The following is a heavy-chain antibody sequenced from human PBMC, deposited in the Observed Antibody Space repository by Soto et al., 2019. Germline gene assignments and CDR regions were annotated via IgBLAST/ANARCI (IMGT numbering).Heavy chain of an antibody. CDR1: GYTFTGYY. V-gene: IGHV1-2*02. Sequence: GASVKVSCKASGYTFTGYYMHWVRQAPGQGLEWMGWINPNSGGTNYAQKFQGRVTMTRDTSISTAYMELSRLRSDDTAVYYCARVGVELRFLEWKRINWYFDLWGRGTLVTVSS. D-gene: IGHD3-3*01. CDR2: INPNSGGT. CDR3: ARVGVELRFLEWKRINWYFDL. J-gene: IGHJ2*01.